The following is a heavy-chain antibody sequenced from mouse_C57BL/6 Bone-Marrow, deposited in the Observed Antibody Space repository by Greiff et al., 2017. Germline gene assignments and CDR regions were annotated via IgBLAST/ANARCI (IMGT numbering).Heavy chain of an antibody. Sequence: EVKLQESGAELVRPGSSVKMSCKTSGYTFTSYGINWVKQRPGQGLEWIGYIYIGNGYTEYNEKFKGKATLTSDTSSSTAYMQLSSLTPEDSAIYFCAREENYYYGSSSWDYWGQGTSVTVSS. CDR2: IYIGNGYT. D-gene: IGHD1-1*01. J-gene: IGHJ4*01. CDR3: AREENYYYGSSSWDY. CDR1: GYTFTSYG. V-gene: IGHV1-58*01.